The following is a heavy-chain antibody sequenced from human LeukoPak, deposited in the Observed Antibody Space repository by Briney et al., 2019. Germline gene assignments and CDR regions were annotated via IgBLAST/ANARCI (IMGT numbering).Heavy chain of an antibody. Sequence: SETLSLTCTVSGYSISSGYYWGWIRQPPGKGLEWIGSIYHGGSTYYNPSLKSRVTISVDTSKNQFSLKLSSVTAADTAVYYCARIRITIFGVASNWFDPWGQGTLVTVSS. CDR2: IYHGGST. CDR1: GYSISSGYY. J-gene: IGHJ5*02. V-gene: IGHV4-38-2*02. CDR3: ARIRITIFGVASNWFDP. D-gene: IGHD3-3*01.